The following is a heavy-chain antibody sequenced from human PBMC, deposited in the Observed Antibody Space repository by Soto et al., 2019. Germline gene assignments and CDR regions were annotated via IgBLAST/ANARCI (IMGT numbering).Heavy chain of an antibody. D-gene: IGHD5-12*01. CDR3: ARPRLDTVATWFDP. CDR2: LYYSGST. CDR1: GGFISSSSHY. J-gene: IGHJ5*02. V-gene: IGHV4-39*01. Sequence: SETLSLTCTVSGGFISSSSHYWGWIRHPPGKGLEWIGSLYYSGSTYYNPSLKGRVSISVDTSKNQVSLNLRSVTAADTAVYYCARPRLDTVATWFDPWGQGTLVTVSS.